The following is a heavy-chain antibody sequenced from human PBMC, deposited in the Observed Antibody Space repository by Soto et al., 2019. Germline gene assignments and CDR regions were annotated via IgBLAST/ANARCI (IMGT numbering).Heavy chain of an antibody. CDR1: GDSITNVNW. Sequence: QVQLQESGPGLVTPSGTVSLACDVSGDSITNVNWWSWVRQSPEKGLEWIGGIHHSGGTNYNPSLKSRATISMDKSNNRFSLKLNSVTAADTAVYYCARAGYYCLDYWGQGILVVVSS. CDR2: IHHSGGT. CDR3: ARAGYYCLDY. J-gene: IGHJ4*02. D-gene: IGHD3-22*01. V-gene: IGHV4-4*02.